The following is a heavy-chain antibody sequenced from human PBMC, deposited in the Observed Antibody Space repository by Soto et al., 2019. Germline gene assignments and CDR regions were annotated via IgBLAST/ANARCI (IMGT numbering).Heavy chain of an antibody. Sequence: PSETLSLTCTVSGGSISSYYWSWIRQPPGKGLEWIGYIYYSGSTNYNPSLKSRVTISVDTSKNQFSLKLSSVTAADTAVYYCARLGWNSIFMYRKNTRFNLWGQGTLVPAS. CDR2: IYYSGST. CDR1: GGSISSYY. CDR3: ARLGWNSIFMYRKNTRFNL. V-gene: IGHV4-59*08. D-gene: IGHD3-3*02. J-gene: IGHJ5*02.